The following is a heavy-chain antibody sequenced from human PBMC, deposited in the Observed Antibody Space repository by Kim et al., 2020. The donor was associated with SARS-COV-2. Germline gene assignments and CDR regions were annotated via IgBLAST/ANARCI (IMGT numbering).Heavy chain of an antibody. CDR2: IYYSGST. V-gene: IGHV4-39*01. CDR1: GGSISSSSYY. D-gene: IGHD3-3*01. Sequence: SETLSLTCTVSGGSISSSSYYWGWIRQPPGKGLEWIGSIYYSGSTYYNPSLKSRVTISVDTSKNQFSLKLSSVTAADTAVYYCASITIFGVVTKNFDYWGQGTLVTVSS. CDR3: ASITIFGVVTKNFDY. J-gene: IGHJ4*02.